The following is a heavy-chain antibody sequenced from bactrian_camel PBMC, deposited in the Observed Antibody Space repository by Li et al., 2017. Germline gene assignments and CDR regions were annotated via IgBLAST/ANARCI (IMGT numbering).Heavy chain of an antibody. CDR1: PRTYGTWC. Sequence: VESGGGSVQAGGSLRLSCVWSPRTYGTWCMYWFRQVLGKKREGVAGIDTEGSTNYADSVKGRFIISKDRAQATLYLQMNDLTSEDTAMYYCATEERSLIGEPCKNAQMTRPMDYWGKGTQVTVS. J-gene: IGHJ7*01. CDR2: IDTEGST. V-gene: IGHV3S1*01. D-gene: IGHD1*01.